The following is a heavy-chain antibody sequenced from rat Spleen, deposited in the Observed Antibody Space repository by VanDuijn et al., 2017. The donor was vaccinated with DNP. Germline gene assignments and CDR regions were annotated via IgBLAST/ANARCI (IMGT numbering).Heavy chain of an antibody. CDR2: SSYDGSRV. V-gene: IGHV5-7*01. Sequence: EVQLVESGGGLVQPGRSLKLSCAASGFTFSAYYMAWVRQAPKKGLEWVASSSYDGSRVHYRDSVKGRFTISRDNAKSSLYLQMSSLRSEDTATYYCASWAPIAPLSTSNYWGQGVMVTVSS. D-gene: IGHD1-2*01. J-gene: IGHJ2*01. CDR1: GFTFSAYY. CDR3: ASWAPIAPLSTSNY.